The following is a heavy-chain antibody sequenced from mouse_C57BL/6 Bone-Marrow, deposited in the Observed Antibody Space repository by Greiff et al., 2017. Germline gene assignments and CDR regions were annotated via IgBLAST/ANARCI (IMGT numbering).Heavy chain of an antibody. J-gene: IGHJ2*01. CDR1: GFTFSNYW. D-gene: IGHD1-1*01. CDR2: IRLKSDNYAT. CDR3: ASFITAVDSYFDY. V-gene: IGHV6-3*01. Sequence: EVMLVESGGGLVQPGGSMKLSCVASGFTFSNYWMNWVRQSPEKGLEWVAHIRLKSDNYATGYAESMKGSFTISRDDSKSGVYLQMNNLRAGDTGIYYCASFITAVDSYFDYWGQGTTLTVSS.